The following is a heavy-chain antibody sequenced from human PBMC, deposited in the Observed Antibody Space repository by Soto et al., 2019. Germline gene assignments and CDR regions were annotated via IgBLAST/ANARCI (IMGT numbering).Heavy chain of an antibody. V-gene: IGHV3-30-3*01. J-gene: IGHJ5*02. CDR1: GFTFNNYA. CDR2: ISYDGTTT. D-gene: IGHD6-6*01. Sequence: GSLILSCAAAGFTFNNYAMHWLRQAPRKGLEWVAVISYDGTTTYYADSVKGRFTFSRDNSKDTLYLQMNSLGPGDTAVYYCERVSTNNVSYPPVSWGQGTLVTVSS. CDR3: ERVSTNNVSYPPVS.